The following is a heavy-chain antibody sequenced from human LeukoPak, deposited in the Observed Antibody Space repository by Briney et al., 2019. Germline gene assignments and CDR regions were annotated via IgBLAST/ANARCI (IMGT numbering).Heavy chain of an antibody. D-gene: IGHD3-10*01. V-gene: IGHV4-34*01. CDR1: GGSFNGYY. J-gene: IGHJ5*02. CDR2: INHSGST. CDR3: ARGPGPS. Sequence: PSETLSLTCAVYGGSFNGYYWSWIRQPPGKGLEWIGEINHSGSTNYNPSLKSRVTISVDTSKNQFSLKLSSVTAADTAVYYCARGPGPSWGQGTLVTVSS.